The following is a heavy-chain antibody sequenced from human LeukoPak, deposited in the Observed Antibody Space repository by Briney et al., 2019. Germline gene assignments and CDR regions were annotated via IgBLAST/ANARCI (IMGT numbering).Heavy chain of an antibody. CDR1: GGSFSGYY. CDR2: INHSGST. CDR3: ARGRAGYSSSWYAVVY. D-gene: IGHD6-13*01. Sequence: ETLSLTYAVYGGSFSGYYWSWIRQPPGKGLEWIGEINHSGSTNYNPSLKSRVTISLDTSKNQFSLKLSSVTAADTAVYYCARGRAGYSSSWYAVVYWGQGTLVTVSS. J-gene: IGHJ4*02. V-gene: IGHV4-34*01.